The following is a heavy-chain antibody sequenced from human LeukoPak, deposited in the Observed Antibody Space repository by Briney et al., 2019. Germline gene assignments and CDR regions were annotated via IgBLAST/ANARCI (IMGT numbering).Heavy chain of an antibody. CDR2: IYDSGIA. J-gene: IGHJ1*01. V-gene: IGHV4-4*09. D-gene: IGHD2-15*01. CDR1: GDSVSSGY. CDR3: AGRGHRYSRD. Sequence: SETLSLTCSVSGDSVSSGYWSWIRQPPGKGLEWIGYIYDSGIADYNSSLKSRLTISVDTSNNQFSLNLRSVTAADTAVYYCAGRGHRYSRDWGQGILVTVSS.